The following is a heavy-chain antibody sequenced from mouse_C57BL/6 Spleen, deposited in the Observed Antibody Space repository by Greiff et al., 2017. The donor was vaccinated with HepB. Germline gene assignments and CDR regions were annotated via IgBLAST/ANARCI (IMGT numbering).Heavy chain of an antibody. CDR2: ISSGSSTI. CDR3: ARWILSTVVAVAMDY. J-gene: IGHJ4*01. CDR1: GFTFSDYG. D-gene: IGHD1-1*01. V-gene: IGHV5-17*01. Sequence: EVQRVESGGGLVKPGGSLKLSCAASGFTFSDYGMHWVRQAPEKGLEWVAYISSGSSTIYYADTVKGRFTISRDNAKNTLFLQMTSLRSEDTAMYYCARWILSTVVAVAMDYWGQGTSVTVSS.